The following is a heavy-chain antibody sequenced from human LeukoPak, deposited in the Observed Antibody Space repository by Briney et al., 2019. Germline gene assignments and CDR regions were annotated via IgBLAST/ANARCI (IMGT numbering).Heavy chain of an antibody. CDR3: ASRVGYCSGGSCYRPAEYFQH. D-gene: IGHD2-15*01. J-gene: IGHJ1*01. CDR2: IYSGGST. Sequence: GGSLRLSCAASEFSVGSNYMTWVRQAPGKGLEWVSLIYSGGSTYYADSVKGRFTISRDNSKNTLYLQMNSLRAEDTAVYYCASRVGYCSGGSCYRPAEYFQHWGQGTLVTVSS. V-gene: IGHV3-66*01. CDR1: EFSVGSNY.